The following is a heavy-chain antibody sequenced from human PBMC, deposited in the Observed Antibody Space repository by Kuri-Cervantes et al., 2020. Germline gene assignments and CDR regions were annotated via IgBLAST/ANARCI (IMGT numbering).Heavy chain of an antibody. V-gene: IGHV3-30*18. Sequence: GESLKISCAASEFAFSSYSMNWVRQAPGKGLEWVAVISYDGSNKYYADSVKGRFTISRDNSKNTVYLQMNSLRAEDTAVYYCAKGFSYDYIDYWGQGTLVTVSS. J-gene: IGHJ4*02. CDR2: ISYDGSNK. D-gene: IGHD5-18*01. CDR3: AKGFSYDYIDY. CDR1: EFAFSSYS.